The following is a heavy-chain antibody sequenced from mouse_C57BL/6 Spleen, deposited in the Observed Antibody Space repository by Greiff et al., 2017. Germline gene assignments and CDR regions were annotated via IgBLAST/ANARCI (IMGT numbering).Heavy chain of an antibody. J-gene: IGHJ4*01. CDR3: ARDRTPFTTVRDDAMDY. CDR2: ISDGGSYT. V-gene: IGHV5-4*01. CDR1: GFTFSSYA. D-gene: IGHD1-1*01. Sequence: DVMLVESGGGLVKPGGSLKLSCAASGFTFSSYAMSWVRQTPEKRLEWVATISDGGSYTYYPDNVKGRFTISRDNAKNILYLHMSHLKSEDTAMYYCARDRTPFTTVRDDAMDYWGQGTSVTVSA.